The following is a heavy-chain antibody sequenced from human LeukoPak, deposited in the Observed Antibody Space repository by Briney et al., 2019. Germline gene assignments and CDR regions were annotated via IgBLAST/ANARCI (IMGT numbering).Heavy chain of an antibody. J-gene: IGHJ6*03. D-gene: IGHD3-22*01. Sequence: GGSLRLSCAASGFTFSSYAMHWVRQAPGKGLEYVSAISSNGGSTYYANSVKGRFTISRDNSKNTLYLQMGSLRAEDMAVYYCARGTHYDSSGYPLYYYMDVWGKGTTVTVSS. CDR3: ARGTHYDSSGYPLYYYMDV. CDR1: GFTFSSYA. V-gene: IGHV3-64*01. CDR2: ISSNGGST.